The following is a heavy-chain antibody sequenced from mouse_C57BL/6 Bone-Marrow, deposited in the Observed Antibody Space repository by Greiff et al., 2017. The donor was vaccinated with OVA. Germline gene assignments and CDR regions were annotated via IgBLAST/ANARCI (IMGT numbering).Heavy chain of an antibody. J-gene: IGHJ4*01. CDR1: GYSFTDYN. Sequence: VQLQQSGPELVKPGASVKISCKASGYSFTDYNMNWVKPSNGKSLEWIGVINPNYGTTSYNQKFKGKATLTVDQYSSTAYMQLNSQTSEDSAVYYCARETVDYGNSPINMDYWGQGTSVTVAS. CDR2: INPNYGTT. D-gene: IGHD2-1*01. CDR3: ARETVDYGNSPINMDY. V-gene: IGHV1-39*01.